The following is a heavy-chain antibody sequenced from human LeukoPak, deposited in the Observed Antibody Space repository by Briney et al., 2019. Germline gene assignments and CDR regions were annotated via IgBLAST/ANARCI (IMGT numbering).Heavy chain of an antibody. CDR3: VRETATYYYDSRGYYRQIEVFDI. V-gene: IGHV4-61*01. CDR2: VYYSGRT. CDR1: GDSVRSDSHY. J-gene: IGHJ3*02. D-gene: IGHD3-22*01. Sequence: SETLSLTCSVSGDSVRSDSHYWSWIRQPPGKGLEWIGTVYYSGRTAYNPSLKSRVTISVDISKNQFSLQLNSVTAADTAVYYCVRETATYYYDSRGYYRQIEVFDIWGQGTPVIVSS.